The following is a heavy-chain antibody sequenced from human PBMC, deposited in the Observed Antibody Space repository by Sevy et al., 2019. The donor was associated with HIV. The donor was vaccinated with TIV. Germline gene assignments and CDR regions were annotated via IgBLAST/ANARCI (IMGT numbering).Heavy chain of an antibody. CDR3: ARRGIQLRGSDYFYFGLDV. CDR1: GDWFSTQW. V-gene: IGHV5-51*01. CDR2: IFPCDSDT. D-gene: IGHD1-1*01. J-gene: IGHJ6*02. Sequence: GESLKISCNGSGDWFSTQWIAWVRQRPGKGLELMVIIFPCDSDTRYSPAFKGQVTISADESIRTSFLQWNSLKASDTATYVGARRGIQLRGSDYFYFGLDVWGLGTTVTVSS.